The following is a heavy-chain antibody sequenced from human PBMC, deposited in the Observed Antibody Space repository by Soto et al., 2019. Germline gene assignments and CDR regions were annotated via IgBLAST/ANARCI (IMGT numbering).Heavy chain of an antibody. CDR3: ARGNLSTYYYYYGMDV. CDR2: INPNSGGT. J-gene: IGHJ6*02. V-gene: IGHV1-2*04. D-gene: IGHD1-1*01. CDR1: GYTFTGYY. Sequence: QVQLVQSGAEVKKPGASVKVSCKASGYTFTGYYMHWVRQAPGQGLEWMGWINPNSGGTNYAQKFQGWGTMTRDTSISTAYMELSRLRSDDTAVYYCARGNLSTYYYYYGMDVWGQGTTVTVSS.